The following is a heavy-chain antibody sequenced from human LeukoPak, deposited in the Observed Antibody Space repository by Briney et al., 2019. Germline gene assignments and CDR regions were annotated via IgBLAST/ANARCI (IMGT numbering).Heavy chain of an antibody. V-gene: IGHV3-21*04. CDR3: AKSTCSGGSCHGIWRY. CDR2: ISSSSSYI. D-gene: IGHD2-15*01. Sequence: GGSLRLSCAASGFTFSSYSMNWVRQAPGKGLEWVSSISSSSSYIYYADSVKGRFTISRDNSKNTLYLQMNSLRAEDTAVYYCAKSTCSGGSCHGIWRYWGQGTLVTVSS. J-gene: IGHJ4*02. CDR1: GFTFSSYS.